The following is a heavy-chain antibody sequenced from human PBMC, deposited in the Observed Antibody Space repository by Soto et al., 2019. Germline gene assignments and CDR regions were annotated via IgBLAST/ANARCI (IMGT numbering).Heavy chain of an antibody. V-gene: IGHV3-30*18. Sequence: SLGLSCAASGFTFSSYGMHWVRQAPGKGLEWVAVISYDGSEKYYVDSVKGRFTISRDISKNTLYLQMNSLRAEDTAVYYCAKDLHSSGWYYFDYWGQGTLVTVSS. CDR1: GFTFSSYG. CDR2: ISYDGSEK. CDR3: AKDLHSSGWYYFDY. J-gene: IGHJ4*02. D-gene: IGHD6-19*01.